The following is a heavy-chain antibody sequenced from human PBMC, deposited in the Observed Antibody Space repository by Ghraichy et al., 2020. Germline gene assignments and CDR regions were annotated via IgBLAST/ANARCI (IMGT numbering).Heavy chain of an antibody. CDR1: GFTFNTHG. CDR3: AKADGRYYYYGLDV. D-gene: IGHD4-17*01. V-gene: IGHV3-30*18. CDR2: ISYDETIK. Sequence: GGSLGLSCAASGFTFNTHGMHWVRQAPGKGLEWVAVISYDETIKYYADSVKGRFSISRDNSNNTLSLQMNSLRAEDTAVYYCAKADGRYYYYGLDVWGQGTTVTVSS. J-gene: IGHJ6*02.